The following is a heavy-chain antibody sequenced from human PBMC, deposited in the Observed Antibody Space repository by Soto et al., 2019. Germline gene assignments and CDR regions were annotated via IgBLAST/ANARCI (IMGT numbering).Heavy chain of an antibody. Sequence: GGSLRLSCAASGFTFSSYGMHWVRQAPGKGLEWVAVISYDGSNKYYADSVKGRFTISRDNSKNTLYLQMNSLRAEDTAVYYCAKEFLSVYCSGGSCYPPEGQYYYYGMDVWGQGTTVTVSS. D-gene: IGHD2-15*01. CDR2: ISYDGSNK. J-gene: IGHJ6*02. V-gene: IGHV3-30*18. CDR3: AKEFLSVYCSGGSCYPPEGQYYYYGMDV. CDR1: GFTFSSYG.